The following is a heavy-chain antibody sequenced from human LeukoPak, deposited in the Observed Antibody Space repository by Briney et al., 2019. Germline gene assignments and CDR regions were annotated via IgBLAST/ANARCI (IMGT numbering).Heavy chain of an antibody. Sequence: PGRSLRLSCAASGFTFSSYGMHWVRQAPGKGLEWVAVISSDGNNKNYVDSVKGRFTFSRDNSKNTLYLQMNSLRAEDTAVYYCAKGNDIGGYYYPHFDYWGQGTLVTVSS. CDR1: GFTFSSYG. CDR2: ISSDGNNK. D-gene: IGHD3-22*01. CDR3: AKGNDIGGYYYPHFDY. J-gene: IGHJ4*02. V-gene: IGHV3-30*18.